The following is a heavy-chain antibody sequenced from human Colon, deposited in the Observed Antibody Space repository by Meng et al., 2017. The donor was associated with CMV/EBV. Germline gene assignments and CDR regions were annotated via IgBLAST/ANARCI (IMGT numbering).Heavy chain of an antibody. CDR2: ISTSNSYI. CDR1: GFTFSTYS. CDR3: ARDGGGGSYAY. D-gene: IGHD1-26*01. V-gene: IGHV3-21*01. J-gene: IGHJ4*02. Sequence: LACAAAGFTFSTYSMNWVRQAPGKGLEWVSSISTSNSYIYYADSVKGRFAISRDNAKNSLYLQMNSLRAEDTAVYYCARDGGGGSYAYWGQGTLVTVSS.